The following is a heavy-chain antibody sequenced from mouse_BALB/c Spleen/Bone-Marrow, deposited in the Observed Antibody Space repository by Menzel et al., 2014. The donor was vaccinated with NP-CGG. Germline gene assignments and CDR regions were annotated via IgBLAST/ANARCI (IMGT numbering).Heavy chain of an antibody. CDR1: GFTFSDYY. D-gene: IGHD2-14*01. CDR2: ISDGGSYT. V-gene: IGHV5-4*02. CDR3: ARTYRPFALDY. J-gene: IGHJ4*01. Sequence: EVQLVESGGGLVKPGGSLKLSCAASGFTFSDYYMYWVRQTPEKRLEWVATISDGGSYTDYPGSVKGRFTVSRDNAKNKPYLQMSSLKTEDTAMYYCARTYRPFALDYWGQGTPDTASS.